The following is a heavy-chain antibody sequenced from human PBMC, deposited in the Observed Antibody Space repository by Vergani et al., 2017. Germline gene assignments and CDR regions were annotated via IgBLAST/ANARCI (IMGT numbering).Heavy chain of an antibody. D-gene: IGHD3-3*01. CDR2: INHSGST. Sequence: QVQLQQWGAGLLKPSETLSLTCAVYGGSFSGYYWSWIRQPPGKGLEWIVEINHSGSTNYNPSLKSRVTISVDTSKNQFSLQLSSVTATDTAVYYCARGCHYGYWSGLKDYYFDYWGQGTLVTVSS. J-gene: IGHJ4*02. CDR3: ARGCHYGYWSGLKDYYFDY. V-gene: IGHV4-34*01. CDR1: GGSFSGYY.